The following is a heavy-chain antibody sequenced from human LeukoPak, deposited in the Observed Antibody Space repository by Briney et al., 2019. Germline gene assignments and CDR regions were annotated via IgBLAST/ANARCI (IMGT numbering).Heavy chain of an antibody. Sequence: GGSLRLSCAASGFTFSDYYMSWIRQAPGKGLEWVSYISSSSSYIYYADSVKGRFTISRDNAKNSLYLQMNSLRAEDTAVYYCARDRAVGLYYYYYMDVWGKGTTVTVSS. CDR2: ISSSSSYI. CDR1: GFTFSDYY. V-gene: IGHV3-11*06. J-gene: IGHJ6*03. D-gene: IGHD4-23*01. CDR3: ARDRAVGLYYYYYMDV.